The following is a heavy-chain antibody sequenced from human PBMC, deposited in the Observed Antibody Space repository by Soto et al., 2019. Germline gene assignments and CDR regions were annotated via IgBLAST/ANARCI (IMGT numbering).Heavy chain of an antibody. Sequence: EVQLVESGGGWVQPGGSLRLSCAASGFTFSNYWMSWVRQAPGRRQEWVAKINQGGSEKWSADSVKGRFTISRDNAKNSLYLQLNSLGAEDTAVYYCVKDDGDYSFDYWGQGTLVTVSS. CDR3: VKDDGDYSFDY. CDR2: INQGGSEK. V-gene: IGHV3-7*03. D-gene: IGHD4-17*01. CDR1: GFTFSNYW. J-gene: IGHJ4*02.